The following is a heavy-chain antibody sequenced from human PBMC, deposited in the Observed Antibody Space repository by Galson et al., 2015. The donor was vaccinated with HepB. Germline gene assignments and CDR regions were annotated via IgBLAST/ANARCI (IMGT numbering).Heavy chain of an antibody. V-gene: IGHV3-23*01. Sequence: SLRLSCAASGFSFNNFPMHWVRQAPGKGLEWVSGISGRGDTTYYADSVKGRFTISRDNSKNTLYLQMNSLSVEDTAVYYCARRAAEQHLVLLEYFQHWGQGTLVTVSS. D-gene: IGHD6-13*01. CDR2: ISGRGDTT. CDR3: ARRAAEQHLVLLEYFQH. J-gene: IGHJ1*01. CDR1: GFSFNNFP.